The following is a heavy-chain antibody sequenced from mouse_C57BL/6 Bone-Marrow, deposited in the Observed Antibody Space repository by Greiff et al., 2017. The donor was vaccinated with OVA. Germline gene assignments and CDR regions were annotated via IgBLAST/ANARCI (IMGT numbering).Heavy chain of an antibody. Sequence: EVKLVESGPGLVKPSPSLSLTCSVPGYSITSGYYWNWIRQFPGNKLEWMGYISYDGSNNYNPSLKNRISITRDTSKNQFFLKLNSVTTEDTATYYCARGNWDGAYWGQGTLVTVSA. CDR2: ISYDGSN. D-gene: IGHD4-1*01. CDR3: ARGNWDGAY. J-gene: IGHJ3*01. CDR1: GYSITSGYY. V-gene: IGHV3-6*01.